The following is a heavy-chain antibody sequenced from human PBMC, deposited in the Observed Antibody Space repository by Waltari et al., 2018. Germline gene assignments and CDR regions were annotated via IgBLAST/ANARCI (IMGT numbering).Heavy chain of an antibody. J-gene: IGHJ1*01. V-gene: IGHV3-23*04. CDR3: AKEDRVVTVGYFQH. CDR2: ISGSGGST. CDR1: GFTFSSYA. D-gene: IGHD3-3*01. Sequence: EVQLVESVGGLVQHGGSLRLSCDASGFTFSSYAMSWVRQAPGKGMEWFSAISGSGGSTYYADSVKGRFTISRDNSKNTLYLQMNSLRAENTAVYYCAKEDRVVTVGYFQHWGQGTLVTVSS.